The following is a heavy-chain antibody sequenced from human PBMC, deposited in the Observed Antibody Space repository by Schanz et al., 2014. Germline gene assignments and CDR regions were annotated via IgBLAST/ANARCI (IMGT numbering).Heavy chain of an antibody. CDR3: ASSGAGYSSSWDFDY. J-gene: IGHJ4*02. CDR1: GGTFSRLT. D-gene: IGHD6-13*01. Sequence: QVQLVQSGAEVKKPGSSVKVSCTASGGTFSRLTFSWVRQAPGQGLEWMGRVIPILGIATYAQKFQGRLTITADKSTFTAYMDVSSLRSEDTAVYYCASSGAGYSSSWDFDYWGQGTLVTVSS. V-gene: IGHV1-69*02. CDR2: VIPILGIA.